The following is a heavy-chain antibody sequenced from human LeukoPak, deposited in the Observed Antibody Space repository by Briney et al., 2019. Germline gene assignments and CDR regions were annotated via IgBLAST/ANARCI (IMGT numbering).Heavy chain of an antibody. J-gene: IGHJ4*02. V-gene: IGHV3-30*02. CDR1: GFTFSSYG. CDR3: ARSGGGCFDE. D-gene: IGHD3-16*01. CDR2: IRYDGSKK. Sequence: GGSLRLSCAASGFTFSSYGMNWVRQAPGKGLEWVAFIRYDGSKKYSADSVKGRFTISRDNSKNTLYLQMNSLRAEDTAVYYCARSGGGCFDEWGQGTLVTVSS.